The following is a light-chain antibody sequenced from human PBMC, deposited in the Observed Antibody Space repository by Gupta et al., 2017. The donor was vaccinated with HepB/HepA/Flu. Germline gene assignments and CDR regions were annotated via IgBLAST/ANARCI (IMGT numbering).Light chain of an antibody. CDR1: SRDVGGYNF. V-gene: IGLV2-14*03. CDR3: TSYTSSSTWV. J-gene: IGLJ3*02. CDR2: DVG. Sequence: QSALTQPASVSGSPGKADTLLCPGTSRDVGGYNFVSWYQQYPGKVPKLIIFDVGNRPSGVSNRFSGSKSGNTASLTISGLQAEDEADYYCTSYTSSSTWVFGGGTKLTVL.